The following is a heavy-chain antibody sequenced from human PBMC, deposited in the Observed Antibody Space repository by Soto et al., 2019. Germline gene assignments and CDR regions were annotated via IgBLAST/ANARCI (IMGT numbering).Heavy chain of an antibody. Sequence: EVQLVESGGGLVQPGRSLRLSCAASGFTFDDYAMHWVRQAPGKGLEWVSGISWNSGSIGYADSVKGRFTISRDNAKNSLYLQMNSLRAEDTALYYCAKDKRSPPRTNDYGDYVESWYFDLWGRGTLVTVSS. D-gene: IGHD4-17*01. CDR3: AKDKRSPPRTNDYGDYVESWYFDL. V-gene: IGHV3-9*01. CDR1: GFTFDDYA. CDR2: ISWNSGSI. J-gene: IGHJ2*01.